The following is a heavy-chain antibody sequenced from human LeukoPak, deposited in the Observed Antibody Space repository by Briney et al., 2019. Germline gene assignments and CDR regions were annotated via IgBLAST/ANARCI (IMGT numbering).Heavy chain of an antibody. V-gene: IGHV4-59*08. Sequence: SETLSLTCTVSGGSIRSYNWNWIRQPPGKGLGWIGSISETGSTNYNSSLENRITLSLDTSKSQISLNLRSATVADTAVYYCARQDALGKFPPPYYMDVWGRGTTVIVS. CDR1: GGSIRSYN. CDR3: ARQDALGKFPPPYYMDV. J-gene: IGHJ6*03. CDR2: ISETGST. D-gene: IGHD1-26*01.